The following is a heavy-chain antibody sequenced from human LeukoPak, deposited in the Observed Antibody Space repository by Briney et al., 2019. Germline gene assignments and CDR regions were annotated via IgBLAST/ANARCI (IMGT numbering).Heavy chain of an antibody. CDR2: ISSNGATT. J-gene: IGHJ4*02. Sequence: GGSLRLSCSAPGSIFNRFYLHWVRQAPGKGLEFVSHISSNGATTYYADSVKGRFTISRDNSKNTLYLQMSSLRADDTAVYYCVKDRSIAAPNNDFFDSWGQGALVTVSS. D-gene: IGHD6-6*01. CDR3: VKDRSIAAPNNDFFDS. CDR1: GSIFNRFY. V-gene: IGHV3-64D*06.